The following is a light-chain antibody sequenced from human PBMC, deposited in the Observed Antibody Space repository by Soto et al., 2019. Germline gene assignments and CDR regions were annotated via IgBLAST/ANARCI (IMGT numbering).Light chain of an antibody. Sequence: EIVMTQSQATRSVSPGEGATLSCRASQSVSRTLAWYQQKPGQAPRLLIYGASTRATGIPARFSGSGSGTEFTLTISSLQSEDFAVYYCQQYNNWPPVTFGGGTKVEIK. V-gene: IGKV3-15*01. CDR1: QSVSRT. CDR2: GAS. J-gene: IGKJ4*01. CDR3: QQYNNWPPVT.